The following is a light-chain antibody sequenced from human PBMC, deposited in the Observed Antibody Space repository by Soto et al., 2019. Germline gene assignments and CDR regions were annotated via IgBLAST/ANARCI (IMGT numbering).Light chain of an antibody. CDR1: QSIANNY. J-gene: IGKJ1*01. CDR2: DAS. CDR3: QQYGVSPWT. Sequence: TQSPGTLSFSPGARAPLSCRASQSIANNYLTCYQQKPGQAPRVHIYDASTRAAGIPDRFRGSVSGTDFTLTISRLEPEDSTVYYCQQYGVSPWTVGQGTKVDI. V-gene: IGKV3-20*01.